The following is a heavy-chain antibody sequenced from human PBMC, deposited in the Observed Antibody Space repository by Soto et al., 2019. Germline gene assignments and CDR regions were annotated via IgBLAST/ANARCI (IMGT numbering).Heavy chain of an antibody. V-gene: IGHV4-59*01. Sequence: SETLSLTCTVSGGSISSYYWSWIRQPPGKGLEWIGYIYYSGSTNYNPSLESRVTISVDTSKNQFSLKLSSVTAADTAVYYCARVLTGLGMDVWGQGTTVTVSS. CDR2: IYYSGST. CDR1: GGSISSYY. D-gene: IGHD3-9*01. CDR3: ARVLTGLGMDV. J-gene: IGHJ6*02.